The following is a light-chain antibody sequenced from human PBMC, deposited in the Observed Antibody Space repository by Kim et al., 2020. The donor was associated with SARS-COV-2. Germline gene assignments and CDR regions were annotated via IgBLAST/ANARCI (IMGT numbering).Light chain of an antibody. CDR1: QSINNW. CDR3: QQYNSFSWT. Sequence: DIQMTQSPSTLSASVGDRVTITCRASQSINNWLAWYQQKPGKAPKLLIYDVSSLESGVPSRFSGSGSGTEFTLTISSLQPDDFASYYCQQYNSFSWTFGQGTKVDIK. J-gene: IGKJ1*01. CDR2: DVS. V-gene: IGKV1-5*01.